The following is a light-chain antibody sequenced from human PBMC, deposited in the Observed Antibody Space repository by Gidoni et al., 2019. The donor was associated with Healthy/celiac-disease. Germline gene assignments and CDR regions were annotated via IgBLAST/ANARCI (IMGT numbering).Light chain of an antibody. V-gene: IGLV3-1*01. CDR3: QAWDSSIVV. Sequence: SYELSQPLSVSVSPGQTASITCSGDKLGAKYACWYQQKPGQSPVLVIYQDSKRPSGIPERFSGSNSGNTATLTISGTQAMDEADYYCQAWDSSIVVFGGGTKLTVL. J-gene: IGLJ2*01. CDR1: KLGAKY. CDR2: QDS.